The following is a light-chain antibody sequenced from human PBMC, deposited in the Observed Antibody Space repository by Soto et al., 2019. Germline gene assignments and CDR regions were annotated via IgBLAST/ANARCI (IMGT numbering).Light chain of an antibody. J-gene: IGKJ5*01. CDR3: QQRSNCPLIT. CDR2: AAS. CDR1: QDISTW. Sequence: DIQMTQCPSSVPASVGDRVTITCRASQDISTWLAWYQQKPGKAPKLLIYAASSLFSGVPSRFSSSGSWTELTLTISSLQPEDFANYDGQQRSNCPLITFGQGTRLEN. V-gene: IGKV1-12*01.